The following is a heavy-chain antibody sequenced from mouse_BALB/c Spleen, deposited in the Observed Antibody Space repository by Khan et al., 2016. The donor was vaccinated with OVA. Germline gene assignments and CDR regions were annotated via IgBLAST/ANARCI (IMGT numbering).Heavy chain of an antibody. J-gene: IGHJ2*01. CDR2: ISYSGRT. CDR3: ARSVTITTVVATDFDY. CDR1: GYSITSDYA. Sequence: EVQLQESGPGLVKPSQSLSLTCTVTGYSITSDYAWNWIRQFPGNKLEWMGYISYSGRTSYNPSLKSRISINRDTSKNLFFLQLNSVTTEDTATNYCARSVTITTVVATDFDYWGQGTTLTVSS. V-gene: IGHV3-2*02. D-gene: IGHD1-1*01.